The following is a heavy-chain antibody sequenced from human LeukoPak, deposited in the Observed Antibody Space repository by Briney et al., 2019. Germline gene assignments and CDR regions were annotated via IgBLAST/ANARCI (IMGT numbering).Heavy chain of an antibody. CDR2: IYPGDSDT. Sequence: GESLKISCKGSGYSFTSYWISWVRQMPGKGLEWMGIIYPGDSDTRYSPSFQGHVTISADKSISTAYLQWSSLKASDTAMYYCARQSRSYGYDFDYWGQGTLVTVSS. D-gene: IGHD5-18*01. CDR3: ARQSRSYGYDFDY. J-gene: IGHJ4*02. V-gene: IGHV5-51*01. CDR1: GYSFTSYW.